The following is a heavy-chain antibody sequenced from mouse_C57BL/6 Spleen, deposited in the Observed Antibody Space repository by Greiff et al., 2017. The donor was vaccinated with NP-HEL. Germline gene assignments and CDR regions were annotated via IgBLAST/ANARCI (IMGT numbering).Heavy chain of an antibody. J-gene: IGHJ3*01. CDR3: AGESSGYCGFDY. CDR1: GYTFTSYG. V-gene: IGHV1-81*01. Sequence: QVQLQQSGAELVRPGASVKLSCTASGYTFTSYGISWVHQRPGQGLEWIGEIYPRSGNTYYNEKFKGKATLTADKSSSTAYMELRSLTSEDSAVYFCAGESSGYCGFDYWGQGTLVTVSA. D-gene: IGHD3-1*01. CDR2: IYPRSGNT.